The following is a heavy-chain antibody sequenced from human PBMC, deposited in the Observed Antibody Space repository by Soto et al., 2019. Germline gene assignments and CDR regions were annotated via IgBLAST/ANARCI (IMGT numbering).Heavy chain of an antibody. CDR3: ARDSYDSSGYSFDY. J-gene: IGHJ4*02. Sequence: SETLSLTCTVSGDSINSGDHYWSWIRQPPGKGLEWIGYIYYSGSTYYNPSLKSRVTISLDTSKNQFSLKLSSVTAADTAVYYCARDSYDSSGYSFDYWGQGTLVTVSS. D-gene: IGHD3-22*01. CDR2: IYYSGST. CDR1: GDSINSGDHY. V-gene: IGHV4-30-4*08.